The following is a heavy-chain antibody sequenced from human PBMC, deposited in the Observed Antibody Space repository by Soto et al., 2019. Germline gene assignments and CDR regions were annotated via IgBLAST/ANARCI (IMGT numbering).Heavy chain of an antibody. CDR2: IRADNGNT. CDR3: ARWGHCYNTVCRHYGMDV. V-gene: IGHV1-18*04. CDR1: GYTFTSYG. D-gene: IGHD2-21*01. J-gene: IGHJ6*02. Sequence: SVKVSWKSSGYTFTSYGVSWVRRAPGQGLEWMGWIRADNGNTNYAPRFQGRVTMTTDTSTGTAYMELRSLRYDDTAVYYCARWGHCYNTVCRHYGMDVWGQGSTVPVSS.